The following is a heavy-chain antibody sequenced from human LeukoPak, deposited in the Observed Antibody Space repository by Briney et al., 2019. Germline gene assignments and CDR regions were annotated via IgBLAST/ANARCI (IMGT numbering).Heavy chain of an antibody. V-gene: IGHV4-59*01. J-gene: IGHJ4*02. CDR2: IYYRGST. CDR1: GGSISPYF. D-gene: IGHD3-3*01. Sequence: SETLSLTCTVSGGSISPYFWSWIRQPPGKGLEWIGYIYYRGSTNYNPSLKSRVTIPLDTSKAQFSLKLSSVTAADTAVYYCAREGVVKGYFDYWGQGTLVTVSS. CDR3: AREGVVKGYFDY.